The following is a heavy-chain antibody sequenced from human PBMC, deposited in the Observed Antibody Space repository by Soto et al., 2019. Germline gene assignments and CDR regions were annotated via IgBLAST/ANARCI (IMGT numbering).Heavy chain of an antibody. D-gene: IGHD4-17*01. J-gene: IGHJ5*02. CDR2: ISGNGEST. CDR1: GFTFGRYA. CDR3: AKVGGFDP. Sequence: EEQVLESGGGLVQPGGSLRLSCVASGFTFGRYAMTWVRQTQGKGLECVSAISGNGESTHYADSVKGRFTISRDNSKNTLHLQLSNLRAEDTAIYYCAKVGGFDPWGPGTLVTVSS. V-gene: IGHV3-23*01.